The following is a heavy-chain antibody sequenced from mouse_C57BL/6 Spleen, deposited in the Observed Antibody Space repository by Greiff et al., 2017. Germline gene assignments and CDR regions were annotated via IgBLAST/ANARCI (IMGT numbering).Heavy chain of an antibody. V-gene: IGHV5-9*01. Sequence: EVKLMESGGGLVKPGGSLKLSCAASGFTFSSSTMSWVRQTPEKRLEWVATISGGGGNTYYPDSVQGRFTISRDNAKNTLYLQLSSLRSEDTALYYCARGSSYWYFDVWGTGTTVTVSS. CDR1: GFTFSSST. D-gene: IGHD1-1*01. J-gene: IGHJ1*03. CDR3: ARGSSYWYFDV. CDR2: ISGGGGNT.